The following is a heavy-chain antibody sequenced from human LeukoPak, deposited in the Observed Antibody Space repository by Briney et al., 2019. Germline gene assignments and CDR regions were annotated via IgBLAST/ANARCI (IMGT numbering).Heavy chain of an antibody. Sequence: GGSLRLSCAASGFTFSSYAMTWVRQAPGKGLEWVSTISGSGGSTHYADSAKGRFTISRDNSKNTLYLQMNSLRAGDTAVYYCAKDRRTDYRDAWYWGQGTLVSVSS. V-gene: IGHV3-23*01. CDR2: ISGSGGST. D-gene: IGHD5-24*01. CDR3: AKDRRTDYRDAWY. CDR1: GFTFSSYA. J-gene: IGHJ4*02.